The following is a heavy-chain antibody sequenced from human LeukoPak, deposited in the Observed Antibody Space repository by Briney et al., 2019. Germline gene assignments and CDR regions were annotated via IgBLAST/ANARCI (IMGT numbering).Heavy chain of an antibody. CDR1: GFTFSSYS. Sequence: GGSLRLSCAASGFTFSSYSMNWVRQAPGKGLEWVSFISSSSSYIYYADSVKGRFTISRDNAKNSLYLQMNSLRAEDTAVYYCAREDITIFGPYYYYGMDVWGQGTTVAVSS. J-gene: IGHJ6*02. D-gene: IGHD3-3*01. V-gene: IGHV3-21*01. CDR3: AREDITIFGPYYYYGMDV. CDR2: ISSSSSYI.